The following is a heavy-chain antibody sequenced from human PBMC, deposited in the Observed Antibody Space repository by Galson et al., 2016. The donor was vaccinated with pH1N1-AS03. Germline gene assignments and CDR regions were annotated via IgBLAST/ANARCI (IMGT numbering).Heavy chain of an antibody. CDR2: IKSKRDGGAT. CDR3: TTMRQAAAPN. V-gene: IGHV3-15*01. CDR1: GFTFTNAW. D-gene: IGHD6-13*01. J-gene: IGHJ4*02. Sequence: SLRLPCAASGFTFTNAWMSWVRQAPGKGLEWVGRIKSKRDGGATEYAGAVQGRFTISRDDSQTTLYLQMSSMKIEDTVMYYCTTMRQAAAPNWRQGTLVNFAS.